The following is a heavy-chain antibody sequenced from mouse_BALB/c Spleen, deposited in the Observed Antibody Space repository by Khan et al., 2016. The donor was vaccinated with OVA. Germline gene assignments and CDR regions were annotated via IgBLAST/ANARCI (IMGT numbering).Heavy chain of an antibody. CDR3: VRDGAYHRNDGWFAY. D-gene: IGHD2-14*01. J-gene: IGHJ3*01. CDR1: GYTFTSYT. CDR2: INPSNGYT. V-gene: IGHV1-4*01. Sequence: LEVSGAELARPGASVKMSCKASGYTFTSYTIHWIKKRPGQGLEWIGYINPSNGYTNYNQKFKDKATLTTDKSSTTAYLQLSSLQSDDSAVYYGVRDGAYHRNDGWFAYWGQGTLVTVSA.